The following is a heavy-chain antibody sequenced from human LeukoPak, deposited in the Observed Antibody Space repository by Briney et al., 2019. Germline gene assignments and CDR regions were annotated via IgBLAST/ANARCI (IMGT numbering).Heavy chain of an antibody. CDR1: GYTFTGCY. CDR2: FLPIFGTA. CDR3: ARESAYMGATTSDHFDY. J-gene: IGHJ4*02. V-gene: IGHV1-69*13. Sequence: SVKLSCSASGYTFTGCYTHWVREAPGPGLEWMGGFLPIFGTANYAQKFQGRVTITADEYTSTAYMELSSLRSEDTAVYYCARESAYMGATTSDHFDYWGQGTLVTVSS. D-gene: IGHD1-26*01.